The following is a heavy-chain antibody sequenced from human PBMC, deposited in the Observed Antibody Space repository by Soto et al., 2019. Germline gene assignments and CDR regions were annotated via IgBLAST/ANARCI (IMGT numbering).Heavy chain of an antibody. CDR1: GGSISSSSYY. J-gene: IGHJ6*02. CDR3: ARTTAHSSSWSYYYYGMDV. D-gene: IGHD6-13*01. CDR2: IYYSGST. V-gene: IGHV4-39*01. Sequence: SETLSLTCTVSGGSISSSSYYWGWIRQPPGKGLEWIGSIYYSGSTYYNPSLKSRVTISVDTSKNQFSLKLSSVTAADTAVYYCARTTAHSSSWSYYYYGMDVCGQGTTVTVSS.